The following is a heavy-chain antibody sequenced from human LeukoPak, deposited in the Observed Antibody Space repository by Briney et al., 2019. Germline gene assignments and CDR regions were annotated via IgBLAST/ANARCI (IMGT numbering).Heavy chain of an antibody. J-gene: IGHJ6*03. V-gene: IGHV3-7*01. CDR1: GFTFSSYW. CDR3: ARGVVPAAYYYYYYYMDV. D-gene: IGHD2-2*01. Sequence: GSLGLSCAASGFTFSSYWMSLVRQAPGKGLEGVANIKQDGREKYYVDSVKGRFTISRDNAKNSLYLQMNSLRAEDTAVYYCARGVVPAAYYYYYYYMDVWGKGTTVTVSS. CDR2: IKQDGREK.